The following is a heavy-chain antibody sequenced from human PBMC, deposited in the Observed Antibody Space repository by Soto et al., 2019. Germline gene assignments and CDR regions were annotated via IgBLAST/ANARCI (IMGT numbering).Heavy chain of an antibody. Sequence: GGSLRLSCAASGFTFSSYSMNWVRQAPGKGLEWVSSIRSSSSYIYYADSVKGRFTISRDNAKNSLYLQMNSLRAEDTAVYYCAKQYGDNYMDVWGKGTTVTVSS. J-gene: IGHJ6*03. V-gene: IGHV3-21*01. D-gene: IGHD4-17*01. CDR3: AKQYGDNYMDV. CDR1: GFTFSSYS. CDR2: IRSSSSYI.